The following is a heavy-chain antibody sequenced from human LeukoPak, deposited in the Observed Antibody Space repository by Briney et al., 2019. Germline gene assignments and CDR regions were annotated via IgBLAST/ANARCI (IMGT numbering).Heavy chain of an antibody. CDR1: GFTFSNAW. Sequence: AGGSLRLSCAVSGFTFSNAWMSWVRQAPGKGLEWVGRIKSKTDGGTTDYAAPVKGRFTISRDDSKNTLYLQMNSLKTGDTAVYYCTTDGIVVVAATPDYWGQGTLVTVSS. CDR3: TTDGIVVVAATPDY. D-gene: IGHD2-15*01. J-gene: IGHJ4*02. V-gene: IGHV3-15*01. CDR2: IKSKTDGGTT.